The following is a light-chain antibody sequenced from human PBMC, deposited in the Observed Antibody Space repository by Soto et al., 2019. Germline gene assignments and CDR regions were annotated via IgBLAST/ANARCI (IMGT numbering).Light chain of an antibody. CDR1: SSDVGGYDF. CDR3: CSYAGTSTSNWV. CDR2: DVN. J-gene: IGLJ3*02. Sequence: QSALAQPPSASGSPGQSVTISCTGTSSDVGGYDFVSWYQQHPGKAPKFMIFDVNKRPSGVPDRFSGSKSGNTAFLTISGLQPEDEADYYCCSYAGTSTSNWVFGGGTQLTV. V-gene: IGLV2-11*01.